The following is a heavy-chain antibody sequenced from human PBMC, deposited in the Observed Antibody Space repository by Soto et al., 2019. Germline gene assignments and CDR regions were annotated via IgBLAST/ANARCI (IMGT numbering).Heavy chain of an antibody. CDR3: ARDIDG. D-gene: IGHD2-15*01. J-gene: IGHJ4*02. CDR1: GFTFSSYS. V-gene: IGHV3-48*01. CDR2: ISSSSSTK. Sequence: GGSLRLSCAASGFTFSSYSMNWVRQAPGKGLEWVSYISSSSSTKFYADSVKGRFTISRDNARNSLYLQMNSLRGEDTAVYYCARDIDGGGQGTLVTVSS.